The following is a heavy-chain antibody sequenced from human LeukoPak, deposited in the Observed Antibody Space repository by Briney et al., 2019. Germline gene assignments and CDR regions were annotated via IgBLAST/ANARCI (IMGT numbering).Heavy chain of an antibody. CDR3: AREDYYGSGSSYYFDY. J-gene: IGHJ4*02. Sequence: GESLKISCKGSGYSFTSYWISSVRQMPGKGLEWMGRIDPSDSYTNYSPSFQGHVTISADKSISTAYLQWSSLKASDTAMYYCAREDYYGSGSSYYFDYWGQGTLVTVSS. D-gene: IGHD3-10*01. V-gene: IGHV5-10-1*01. CDR1: GYSFTSYW. CDR2: IDPSDSYT.